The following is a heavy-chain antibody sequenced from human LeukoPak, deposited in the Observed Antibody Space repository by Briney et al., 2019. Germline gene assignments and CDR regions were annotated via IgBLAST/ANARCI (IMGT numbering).Heavy chain of an antibody. CDR2: INPSGGST. Sequence: GASVKVSCKASGYTFTSYYMHWVRQAPGQGLEWMGIINPSGGSTSYARKFQGRVTMTRDMSTSTVYMELSSLRSEDTAVYYCARGVGLRRYSSGWLYWGQGTLVTVSS. V-gene: IGHV1-46*01. J-gene: IGHJ4*02. CDR1: GYTFTSYY. CDR3: ARGVGLRRYSSGWLY. D-gene: IGHD6-19*01.